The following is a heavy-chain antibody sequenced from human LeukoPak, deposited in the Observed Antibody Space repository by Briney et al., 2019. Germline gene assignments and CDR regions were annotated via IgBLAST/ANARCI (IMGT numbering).Heavy chain of an antibody. J-gene: IGHJ6*02. Sequence: ASVKVSCKASGYTFTSYYMNWVRQAPGQGLEWMGIINPSGGSPTYAQKFQGRVTMTRDTSTSTVYLELSSLRSEDTAVYYCARDPVVVTAAYYYYGMDVWGQGTTVTVSS. CDR2: INPSGGSP. CDR3: ARDPVVVTAAYYYYGMDV. CDR1: GYTFTSYY. V-gene: IGHV1-46*01. D-gene: IGHD2-21*02.